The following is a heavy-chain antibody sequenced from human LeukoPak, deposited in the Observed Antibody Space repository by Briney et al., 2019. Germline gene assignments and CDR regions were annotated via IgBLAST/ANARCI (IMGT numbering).Heavy chain of an antibody. CDR1: GFTFSSYA. V-gene: IGHV3-23*01. Sequence: GGSLRLSCAASGFTFSSYAMSWVRQAPGKGLEWVSAISGSGGSTYYADSVKGRFTISRDNSKNTLYLQMNSLRAKDTAVYYCAKASEYIVVVPAAFGYWGQGTLVTVSS. J-gene: IGHJ4*02. CDR2: ISGSGGST. D-gene: IGHD2-2*01. CDR3: AKASEYIVVVPAAFGY.